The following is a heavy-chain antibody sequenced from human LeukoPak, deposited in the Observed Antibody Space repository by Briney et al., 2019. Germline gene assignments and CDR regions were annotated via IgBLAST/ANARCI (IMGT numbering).Heavy chain of an antibody. Sequence: SETLSLTCTVSGGSISSGAYYWSWVRQPAGKGLEWIGRVYSSGSTNYNPSLKSRVTISVDTSKNQFSLRLTSVTAADTAVYYCARESPPFDFWGPGILVTVSS. CDR1: GGSISSGAYY. J-gene: IGHJ4*02. CDR2: VYSSGST. CDR3: ARESPPFDF. V-gene: IGHV4-61*02.